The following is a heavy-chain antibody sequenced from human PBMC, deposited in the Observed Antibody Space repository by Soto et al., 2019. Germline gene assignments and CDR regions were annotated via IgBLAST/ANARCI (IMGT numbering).Heavy chain of an antibody. V-gene: IGHV1-69*13. CDR2: IIPIFGTA. D-gene: IGHD6-6*01. CDR3: AREPQGYSSSSLSYFDY. J-gene: IGHJ4*02. CDR1: GGTFSSYA. Sequence: SVKVSCKASGGTFSSYAISWVRQAPGQGLEWMGGIIPIFGTANYAQKFQGRVTITADEPTSTAYMELSSLRSEDTAVYYCAREPQGYSSSSLSYFDYWGQGTLVTVSS.